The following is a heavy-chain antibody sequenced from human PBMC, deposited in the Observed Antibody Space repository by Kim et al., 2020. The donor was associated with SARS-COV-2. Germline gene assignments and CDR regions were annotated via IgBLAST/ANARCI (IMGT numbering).Heavy chain of an antibody. CDR3: ARGTPRGQYYGSGSYLDY. Sequence: SETLSLTCAVYGGSFSGYYWSWIRQPPGKGLEWIGEINHSGSTNYNPSLKSRVTISVDTSKNQFSLKLSSVTAADTAVYYCARGTPRGQYYGSGSYLDYWGQGTLVTVSS. D-gene: IGHD3-10*01. V-gene: IGHV4-34*01. CDR2: INHSGST. J-gene: IGHJ4*02. CDR1: GGSFSGYY.